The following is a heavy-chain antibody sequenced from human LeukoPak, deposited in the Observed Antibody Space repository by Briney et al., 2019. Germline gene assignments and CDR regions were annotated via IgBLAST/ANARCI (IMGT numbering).Heavy chain of an antibody. CDR2: IRSKVYGGTT. J-gene: IGHJ4*02. D-gene: IGHD3-10*01. V-gene: IGHV3-49*04. CDR1: GFTFGDYA. CDR3: TGSFGQLSFFDY. Sequence: GGSLRLSCTASGFTFGDYAMSWVRQAPGKGLEWVGFIRSKVYGGTTEYAASVKGRFTISRDDSKSIAYLQMNSPKTEDTAVYYCTGSFGQLSFFDYWGQGTLVTVSS.